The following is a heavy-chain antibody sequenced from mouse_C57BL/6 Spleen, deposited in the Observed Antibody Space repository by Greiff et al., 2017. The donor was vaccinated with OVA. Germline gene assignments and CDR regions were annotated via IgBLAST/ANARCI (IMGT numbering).Heavy chain of an antibody. CDR1: GYAFSSSW. V-gene: IGHV1-82*01. CDR2: IYPGDGDT. CDR3: ARDSSNCFAY. Sequence: QVQLQQSGPELVKPGASVQISCKASGYAFSSSWMNWVKQRPGKGLEWIGRIYPGDGDTNYNGKFKGKATLTADKSSSTAYMQLSSLTSEDSAVYCCARDSSNCFAYWGQGTLVTVSA. J-gene: IGHJ3*01.